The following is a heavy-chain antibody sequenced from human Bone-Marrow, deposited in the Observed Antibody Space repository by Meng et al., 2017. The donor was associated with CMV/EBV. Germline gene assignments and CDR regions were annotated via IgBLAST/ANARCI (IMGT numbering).Heavy chain of an antibody. CDR1: GYTFTSYG. Sequence: ASVKVSCKASGYTFTSYGISWVRQAPGQGLEWMGWINPNSGGTNYAQKFQGRVTMTRDTSISTAYMELSRLRSDDTAVYYCARDYCYYDFCFNWFDPSGQGTLVTVSS. V-gene: IGHV1-2*02. CDR3: ARDYCYYDFCFNWFDP. CDR2: INPNSGGT. J-gene: IGHJ5*02. D-gene: IGHD3-3*01.